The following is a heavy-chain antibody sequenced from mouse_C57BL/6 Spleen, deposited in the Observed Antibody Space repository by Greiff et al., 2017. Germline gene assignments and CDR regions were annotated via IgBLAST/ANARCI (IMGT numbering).Heavy chain of an antibody. Sequence: VQLQQSGAELVMPGASVKLSCKASGYTFTSYWMHWVKQRPGQGLEWIGEIDPSDSYTNYNQKFKGKSTLTVDKSSSTAYMQLSSLTSEDSAVYYCAINWASWFAYWGQGTLVTVSA. J-gene: IGHJ3*01. D-gene: IGHD4-1*01. CDR2: IDPSDSYT. CDR1: GYTFTSYW. V-gene: IGHV1-69*01. CDR3: AINWASWFAY.